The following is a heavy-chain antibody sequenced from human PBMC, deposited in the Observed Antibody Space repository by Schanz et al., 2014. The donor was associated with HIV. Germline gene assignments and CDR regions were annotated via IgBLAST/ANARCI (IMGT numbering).Heavy chain of an antibody. J-gene: IGHJ6*02. CDR2: IWHDGSDK. V-gene: IGHV3-33*01. CDR1: GFTFSSHG. D-gene: IGHD6-13*01. Sequence: QVQLVESGGGVVQPGRSLRLSCAASGFTFSSHGIHWVRQAPGKGLEWVGVIWHDGSDKYYADSVKGRFTISRDNSKNTVYLQMNSLRGEDTAVYYCARDGVSYGAAAGALYNYYYGMDVWGQGTTVTVSS. CDR3: ARDGVSYGAAAGALYNYYYGMDV.